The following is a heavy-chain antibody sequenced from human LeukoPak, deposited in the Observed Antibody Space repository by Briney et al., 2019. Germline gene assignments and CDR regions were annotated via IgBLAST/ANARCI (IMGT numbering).Heavy chain of an antibody. J-gene: IGHJ4*02. D-gene: IGHD2-2*01. V-gene: IGHV4-39*01. CDR3: ARQCSSISCYSY. CDR1: GGSISSSTYY. Sequence: SETLSLTCTVSGGSISSSTYYWGWIRQPPGKGLEWIGNIYYGGSTFYNPSLKSRVTISLDTSKNQFSLKLSSVTAADTAVYFCARQCSSISCYSYWGQGTLVTVSS. CDR2: IYYGGST.